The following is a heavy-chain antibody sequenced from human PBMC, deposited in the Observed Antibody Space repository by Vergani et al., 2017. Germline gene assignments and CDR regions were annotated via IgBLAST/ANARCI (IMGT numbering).Heavy chain of an antibody. Sequence: EVQLLQSGGGVIQPGGSVRLSCAASGFTFSACPMTWVRQAPGKGLEWVSALSARYPSTYYADSVKGRFTISRDNSKNMLYLQMTSLRAEDTAVYYCARLSYDTTPYLQGGYDCWGQGTMVSVSS. CDR1: GFTFSACP. CDR2: LSARYPST. D-gene: IGHD3-22*01. CDR3: ARLSYDTTPYLQGGYDC. V-gene: IGHV3-23*01. J-gene: IGHJ4*02.